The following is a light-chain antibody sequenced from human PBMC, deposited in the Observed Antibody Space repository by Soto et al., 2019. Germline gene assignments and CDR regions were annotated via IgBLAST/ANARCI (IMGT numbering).Light chain of an antibody. CDR3: QQYGSSGT. V-gene: IGKV3-20*01. J-gene: IGKJ1*01. CDR2: GAS. CDR1: QSVSSN. Sequence: TQSPSSFSASTGDRVSITCRASQSVSSNLAWHQQRPGQAPRLLIYGASNRATGIPDRFSGSGSGTDFTLTISRLEPEDFAVYYCQQYGSSGTFGQGTKVDIK.